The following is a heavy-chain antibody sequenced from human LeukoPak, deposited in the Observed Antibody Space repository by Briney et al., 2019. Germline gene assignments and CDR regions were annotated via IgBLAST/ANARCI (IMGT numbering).Heavy chain of an antibody. CDR2: ISGSGGST. J-gene: IGHJ4*02. V-gene: IGHV3-23*01. Sequence: PGGSLRLSCAASGFTFSSYGMSWVRQAPGKGLEWVSAISGSGGSTYYADSVKGRFTISRDNSKNTLYLQMNSLRAEDTAVYYCAKISKRITMIVVVTDFDYWGQGTLVTVSS. CDR1: GFTFSSYG. CDR3: AKISKRITMIVVVTDFDY. D-gene: IGHD3-22*01.